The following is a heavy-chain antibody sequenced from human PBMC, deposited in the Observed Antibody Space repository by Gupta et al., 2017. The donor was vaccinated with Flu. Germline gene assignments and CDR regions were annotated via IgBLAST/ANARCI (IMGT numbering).Heavy chain of an antibody. V-gene: IGHV3-30*18. J-gene: IGHJ6*02. Sequence: GVRPVRSRTFSCAASGFTFSSYGMLWVRQAPGKGLEWVAVISYDGSNKYYADSVKGRFTISRDNSKNTLYLQMNSLRAEDTAVYYCAKDYAGGVPNDDYGGNSDSYYYYYGMDVWGQGTTVTVSS. D-gene: IGHD4-17*01. CDR1: GFTFSSYG. CDR3: AKDYAGGVPNDDYGGNSDSYYYYYGMDV. CDR2: ISYDGSNK.